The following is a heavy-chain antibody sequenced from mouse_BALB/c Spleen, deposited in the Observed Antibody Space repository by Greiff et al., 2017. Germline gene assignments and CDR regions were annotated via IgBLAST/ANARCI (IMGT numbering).Heavy chain of an antibody. Sequence: EVQLHQSGPVLVKPGASVKMSCKASGYTFTSYVMHWVKQKPGQGLEWIGYINPYTDGTKYNEKFKGKATLTSVTSASTAYMGLSSLTSEDSAVYYCARRYYGDSPCFDDWGQGTTLTVSA. CDR1: GYTFTSYV. CDR2: INPYTDGT. J-gene: IGHJ2*01. CDR3: ARRYYGDSPCFDD. V-gene: IGHV1-14*01. D-gene: IGHD1-1*02.